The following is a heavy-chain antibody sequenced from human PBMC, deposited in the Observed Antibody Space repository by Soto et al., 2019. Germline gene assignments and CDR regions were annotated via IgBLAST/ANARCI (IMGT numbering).Heavy chain of an antibody. D-gene: IGHD3-10*01. J-gene: IGHJ6*02. V-gene: IGHV3-48*03. CDR2: IHSSATTM. CDR3: ARDNSGSYLFRSPGMDV. Sequence: PGGSLRLSCAASGLTFSRYEMNWVRQAPVKGLEWIAYIHSSATTMFYADSVKGRFTISRDNSKNTLYLQMNSLRAEDTAVYYCARDNSGSYLFRSPGMDVWGQGTTVTVS. CDR1: GLTFSRYE.